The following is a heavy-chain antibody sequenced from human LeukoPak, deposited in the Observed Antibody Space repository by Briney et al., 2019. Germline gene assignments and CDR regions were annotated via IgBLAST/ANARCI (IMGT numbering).Heavy chain of an antibody. Sequence: PSETLSLTCSVPGDSISNYYWTWIRQPPGKGLEWIGYIYYSGDTNYNPSLKSRVTISLDTSKNQFSLKLTSMTAADTAMYYCARRKAKTPNYFDYWGQGALVTVSS. CDR3: ARRKAKTPNYFDY. CDR2: IYYSGDT. V-gene: IGHV4-59*08. J-gene: IGHJ4*02. CDR1: GDSISNYY.